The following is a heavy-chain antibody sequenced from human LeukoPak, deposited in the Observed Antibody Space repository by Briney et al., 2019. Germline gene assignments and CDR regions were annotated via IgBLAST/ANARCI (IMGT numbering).Heavy chain of an antibody. CDR1: GFTFKDYG. CDR2: VNWNGGGT. V-gene: IGHV3-9*01. Sequence: AGRSLRLSCAATGFTFKDYGMHWVRQPPGKGPEWVSSVNWNGGGTDYADSVKGRFTISRDNAKNSLYLQLSSLRPEDTALYYCAKHMRATNTYSFFGLDVWGQGTTVTVSS. D-gene: IGHD1-26*01. J-gene: IGHJ6*02. CDR3: AKHMRATNTYSFFGLDV.